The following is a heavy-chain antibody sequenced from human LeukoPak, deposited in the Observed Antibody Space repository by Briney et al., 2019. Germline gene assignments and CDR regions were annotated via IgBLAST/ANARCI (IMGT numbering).Heavy chain of an antibody. V-gene: IGHV3-33*01. D-gene: IGHD3-10*01. CDR2: IWYDGSSK. CDR1: GFTFSSYG. Sequence: PGRSLRLSCAASGFTFSSYGMHWVRQAPGKGLEWVAVIWYDGSSKYYADSVKGRFTISRDNSKNALYLQMNSLRAEDTAVYYCARDLLPNMVRGVIITPHYYYYGMDVWGKGTTVTVSS. J-gene: IGHJ6*04. CDR3: ARDLLPNMVRGVIITPHYYYYGMDV.